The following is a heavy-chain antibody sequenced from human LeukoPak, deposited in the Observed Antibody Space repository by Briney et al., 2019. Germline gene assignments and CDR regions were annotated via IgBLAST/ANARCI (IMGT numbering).Heavy chain of an antibody. D-gene: IGHD5-18*01. CDR1: GYTFTSYA. CDR3: ARGYSYGYYDY. V-gene: IGHV1-3*01. CDR2: INAGNGNT. J-gene: IGHJ4*02. Sequence: ASVKVSCKASGYTFTSYAMHRVRQAPGQRLEWMGWINAGNGNTKYSQKFQGRVTITRDTSASTAYMELSSLRSEDTAVYYCARGYSYGYYDYWGQGTLVTVPS.